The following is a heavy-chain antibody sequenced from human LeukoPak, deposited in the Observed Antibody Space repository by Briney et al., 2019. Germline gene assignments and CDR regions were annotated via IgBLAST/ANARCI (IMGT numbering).Heavy chain of an antibody. CDR2: ICDSGVNT. Sequence: GGSLRLSCAASGFTFSSYVMSWVRQAPGKGLEWVSTICDSGVNTYYADSVKGRFTISRDNSKNTLYLQMNSLRAEDTAVYYCAKDRGRQLETHFDSWGQGTLVIVSS. CDR3: AKDRGRQLETHFDS. CDR1: GFTFSSYV. D-gene: IGHD6-13*01. J-gene: IGHJ4*02. V-gene: IGHV3-23*01.